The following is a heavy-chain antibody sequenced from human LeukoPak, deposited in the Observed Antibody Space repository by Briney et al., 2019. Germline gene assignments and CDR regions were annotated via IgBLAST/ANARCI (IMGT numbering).Heavy chain of an antibody. CDR1: GDSISTYY. CDR2: MYYSGST. Sequence: PETLSLTCTVSGDSISTYYWCWIRQPPGKGLEWIGYMYYSGSTNYNPSLKSRVTISLDTPKNQFSLRLNSVTAADTAVYYCARGVAGYGPYDFWGKGTLVTVSS. CDR3: ARGVAGYGPYDF. V-gene: IGHV4-59*01. D-gene: IGHD5-12*01. J-gene: IGHJ4*02.